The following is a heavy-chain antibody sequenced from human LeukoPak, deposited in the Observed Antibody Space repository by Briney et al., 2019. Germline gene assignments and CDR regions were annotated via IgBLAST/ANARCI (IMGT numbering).Heavy chain of an antibody. D-gene: IGHD2-15*01. Sequence: PSETLSLTCAVYGGSFSGYYWSWIRQPPGKGLEWIGEINHSGSTNHNPSLKSRVTISVDTSKNQFSVTLSSVTAADTAVYYCARNSGWLPFYYYYYMDVWGKGTTVTVSS. J-gene: IGHJ6*03. CDR1: GGSFSGYY. V-gene: IGHV4-34*01. CDR2: INHSGST. CDR3: ARNSGWLPFYYYYYMDV.